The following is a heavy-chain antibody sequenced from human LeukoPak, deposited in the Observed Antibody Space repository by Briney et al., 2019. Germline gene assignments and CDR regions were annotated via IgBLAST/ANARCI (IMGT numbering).Heavy chain of an antibody. V-gene: IGHV1-2*02. Sequence: ASVKVSCKASGNTFTDYYIHWVRQAPGQGFEWMGWNNPNSGGTNYAQKFQGRITMTRDTSITTAYMELSRLRSDDTAVYYCASLDGFDIWGQGTMVTVSS. CDR2: NNPNSGGT. CDR3: ASLDGFDI. CDR1: GNTFTDYY. J-gene: IGHJ3*02.